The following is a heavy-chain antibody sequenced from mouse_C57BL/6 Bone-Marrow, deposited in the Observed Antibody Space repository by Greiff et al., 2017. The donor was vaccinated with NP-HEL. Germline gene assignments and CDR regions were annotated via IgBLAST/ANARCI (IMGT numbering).Heavy chain of an antibody. J-gene: IGHJ1*03. CDR1: GYTFTSYW. Sequence: VKLPESGAELAKPGASVKLSCKASGYTFTSYWMHWVKQRPGQGLEWIGYINPSSGYTKYTPPFQDKATLTADKSSSTAYMQLSSLTYEEAAVYYCAREYYGSSHWYFDVWGKGTTVTVSS. CDR3: AREYYGSSHWYFDV. D-gene: IGHD1-1*01. CDR2: INPSSGYT. V-gene: IGHV1-7*01.